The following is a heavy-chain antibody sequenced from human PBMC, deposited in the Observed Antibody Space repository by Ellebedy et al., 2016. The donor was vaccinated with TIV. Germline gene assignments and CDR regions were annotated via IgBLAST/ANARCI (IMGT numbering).Heavy chain of an antibody. D-gene: IGHD2-8*01. J-gene: IGHJ6*02. CDR3: ARKVSRGGYYYYGMDV. V-gene: IGHV4-59*08. CDR2: IYYSGST. CDR1: GGSISPYY. Sequence: MPSETLSLTCTVSGGSISPYYWSWIRQPPGKGLEWIGYIYYSGSTNYNPSLKSRVTISVDTSKNQFSLTLSSVTAADTAVYYCARKVSRGGYYYYGMDVWGQGTTVTVSS.